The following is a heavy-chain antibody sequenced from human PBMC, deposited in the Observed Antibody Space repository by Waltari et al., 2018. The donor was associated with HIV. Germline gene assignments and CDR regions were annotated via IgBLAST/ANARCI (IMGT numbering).Heavy chain of an antibody. V-gene: IGHV3-30*01. CDR3: ASLLTMVRGDDAFDI. Sequence: QVQLVESGGGVVQPGRSLRLSCAASGFTFSSYAMHWVRQAPGKGLEWVAVISYDGSNKYYADSVKGRFTISRYNSKNTLYLQMNSLRAEDTAVYYCASLLTMVRGDDAFDIWGQGTMVTVSS. CDR1: GFTFSSYA. J-gene: IGHJ3*02. D-gene: IGHD3-10*01. CDR2: ISYDGSNK.